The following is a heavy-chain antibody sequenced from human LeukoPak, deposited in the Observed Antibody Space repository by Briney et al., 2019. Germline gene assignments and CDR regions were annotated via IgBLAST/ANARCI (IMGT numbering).Heavy chain of an antibody. D-gene: IGHD3-16*02. CDR1: GGTFSSYA. CDR3: ARGLRLGELSLGY. V-gene: IGHV1-69*04. CDR2: IIPILGIA. J-gene: IGHJ4*02. Sequence: SVKVSCKASGGTFSSYAISWVRQAPGQGLEWMGRIIPILGIANYAQKFQGRVTITADKSTSTAYVELSSLRSEDTAVYYCARGLRLGELSLGYWGQGTLVTVSS.